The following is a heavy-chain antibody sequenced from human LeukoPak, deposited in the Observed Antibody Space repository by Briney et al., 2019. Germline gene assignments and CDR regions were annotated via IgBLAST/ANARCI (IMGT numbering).Heavy chain of an antibody. D-gene: IGHD6-19*01. CDR2: IWYDGSNK. CDR3: ARPETQYSSGLDGFDI. V-gene: IGHV3-33*01. CDR1: GFTFSSYG. Sequence: GGSLRLSCAASGFTFSSYGMHWVRQAPGKGLEWVAVIWYDGSNKYYADSVKGRFTISRDNAKNTLYLQMNSLRTEDTAVHYCARPETQYSSGLDGFDIWGQGTMVTVSS. J-gene: IGHJ3*02.